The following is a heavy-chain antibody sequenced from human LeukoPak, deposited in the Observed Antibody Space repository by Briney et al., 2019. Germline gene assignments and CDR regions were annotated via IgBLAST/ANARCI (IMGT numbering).Heavy chain of an antibody. CDR2: IKHDGSEE. CDR3: ARDQANYFDTSGFSTY. Sequence: GGSLRLSCAASGFTFSSYWMTCVRQAPGKGLQWVANIKHDGSEEYYVDSVKGRFTISRDNARNSLYLQMNSLRAEDTAVYYCARDQANYFDTSGFSTYWGQGTLVT. CDR1: GFTFSSYW. J-gene: IGHJ4*02. V-gene: IGHV3-7*01. D-gene: IGHD3-22*01.